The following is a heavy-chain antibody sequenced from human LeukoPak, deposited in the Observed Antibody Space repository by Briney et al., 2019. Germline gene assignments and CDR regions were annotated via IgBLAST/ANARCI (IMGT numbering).Heavy chain of an antibody. Sequence: GASVKVSCKASGYTFTGYYMHWVRQAPGQGLEWMGWINPNSGGTNYAQKFQGRVTRTRDTPISTAYMELSRLRSDDTAVYYCARAPRGFCSGGSCFDFWGQGTLVTVSS. V-gene: IGHV1-2*02. CDR3: ARAPRGFCSGGSCFDF. CDR2: INPNSGGT. J-gene: IGHJ4*02. CDR1: GYTFTGYY. D-gene: IGHD2-15*01.